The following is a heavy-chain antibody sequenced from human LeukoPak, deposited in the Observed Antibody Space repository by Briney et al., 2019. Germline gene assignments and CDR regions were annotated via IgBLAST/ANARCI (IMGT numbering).Heavy chain of an antibody. J-gene: IGHJ6*02. CDR3: ARVPFPLTIFQLTSGMDV. Sequence: SETLSLTCAVYGGSFSGYYWSWIRQPPGKGLEWIGEINHSGSTSYNPSLKSRVTISVDTSKNQFSLKLSSVTAADTAVYYCARVPFPLTIFQLTSGMDVWGQGTTVTVSS. V-gene: IGHV4-34*01. CDR2: INHSGST. CDR1: GGSFSGYY. D-gene: IGHD3-3*01.